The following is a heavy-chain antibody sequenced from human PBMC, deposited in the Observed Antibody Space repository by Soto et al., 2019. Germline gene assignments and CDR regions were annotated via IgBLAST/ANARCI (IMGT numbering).Heavy chain of an antibody. CDR1: GFTFSDHY. V-gene: IGHV3-72*01. D-gene: IGHD6-13*01. CDR2: TRNKANSYTT. Sequence: GGSLRLSCAASGFTFSDHYMDWVRQAPGKGLEWVGRTRNKANSYTTEYAASVKGRFTISRDDSKNSLYLQMNSLKTEDTAVYYCARGNSSWHHDAFDIWGQGTMVTVSS. J-gene: IGHJ3*02. CDR3: ARGNSSWHHDAFDI.